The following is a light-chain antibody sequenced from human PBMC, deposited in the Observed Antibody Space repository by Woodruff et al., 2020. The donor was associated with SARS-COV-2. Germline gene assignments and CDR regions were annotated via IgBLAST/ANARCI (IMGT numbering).Light chain of an antibody. Sequence: APRLVIFEVNNRPSGISNRFSASKSGDTAFLTISGLQSEDEGNYYCASYTGRSTPFVFGSGTKVT. J-gene: IGLJ1*01. CDR2: EVN. V-gene: IGLV2-14*01. CDR3: ASYTGRSTPFV.